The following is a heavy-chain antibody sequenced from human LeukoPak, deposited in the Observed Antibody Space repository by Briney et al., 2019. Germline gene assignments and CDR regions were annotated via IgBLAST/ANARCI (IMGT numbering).Heavy chain of an antibody. CDR1: GFTFSSYD. Sequence: PGGSLRLSCAASGFTFSSYDMHWVRQATGKGLEWVSAIGTAGDTYYPGSVKGRFTISRENAKNSLYLQMNSLRAGDTAVYYCAREIAAAGTSAFDTWGQGTMVTVSS. CDR2: IGTAGDT. J-gene: IGHJ3*02. CDR3: AREIAAAGTSAFDT. V-gene: IGHV3-13*01. D-gene: IGHD6-13*01.